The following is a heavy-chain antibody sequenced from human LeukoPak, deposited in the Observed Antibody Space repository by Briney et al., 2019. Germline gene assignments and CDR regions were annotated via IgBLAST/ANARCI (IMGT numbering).Heavy chain of an antibody. CDR1: GFTFSSYS. J-gene: IGHJ4*02. Sequence: GGSLRLSCAASGFTFSSYSMNWVRQAPGKGLEWGSSISGSGVSTYYADAVKGRFTISRDNSKNTLYLQMNSLRAEDTAVYYCARACGGSSSSVFDYWGQGTLVTVSS. D-gene: IGHD6-6*01. CDR3: ARACGGSSSSVFDY. CDR2: ISGSGVST. V-gene: IGHV3-23*01.